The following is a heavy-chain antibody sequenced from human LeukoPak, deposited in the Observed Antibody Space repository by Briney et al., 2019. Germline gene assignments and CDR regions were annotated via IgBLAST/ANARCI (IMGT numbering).Heavy chain of an antibody. CDR1: GGSISSSSYY. CDR3: ARHAAVSRITFGGVIVYFDP. J-gene: IGHJ4*02. V-gene: IGHV4-39*01. Sequence: SETLSLTCTVSGGSISSSSYYWGWIRQPPGKGLEWIGSIYYSGSTYYNPSLKSRVTISVDTSKNQFSLKLSSVTAADTAVYYCARHAAVSRITFGGVIVYFDPWGQGTLVTVSS. D-gene: IGHD3-16*02. CDR2: IYYSGST.